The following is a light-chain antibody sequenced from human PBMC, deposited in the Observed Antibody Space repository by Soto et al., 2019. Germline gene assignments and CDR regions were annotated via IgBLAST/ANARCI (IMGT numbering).Light chain of an antibody. V-gene: IGKV1-39*01. J-gene: IGKJ4*01. CDR1: QNIGND. Sequence: DIQMTQSPSSLSASVGDRVTITCRASQNIGNDLGWYQQKPGKAPKLLIYAASKLQSGVPSRFSGSTSGTDFTLTINSLQPEDFATYYCQQTDSAPSFGGGTKV. CDR3: QQTDSAPS. CDR2: AAS.